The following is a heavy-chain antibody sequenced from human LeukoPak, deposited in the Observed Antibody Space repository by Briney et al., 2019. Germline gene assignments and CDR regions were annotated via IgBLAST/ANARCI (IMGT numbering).Heavy chain of an antibody. J-gene: IGHJ4*02. CDR2: ISSHNGNT. D-gene: IGHD5-12*01. CDR3: ARHLGGYSGYEYYFDY. V-gene: IGHV1-18*01. CDR1: GYPFPSYG. Sequence: SVKVSCQASGYPFPSYGISWVRQAPGPGLEWMGWISSHNGNTNYAQKLQGRATMTTDTSTSTAFMELRNLRSDDTAVYYCARHLGGYSGYEYYFDYWGQGTQVTVSS.